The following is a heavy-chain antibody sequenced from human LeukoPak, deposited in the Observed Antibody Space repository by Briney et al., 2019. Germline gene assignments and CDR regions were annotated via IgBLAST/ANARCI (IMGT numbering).Heavy chain of an antibody. V-gene: IGHV4-34*01. CDR2: INHSGST. Sequence: PSETLSITCAVYGGSFSGYYWSWIRQPPGKGLEWIGEINHSGSTNYNPSLKSRVTISVDTSKNQFSLKLSSVTAADTAVYYCARGTPSARRGHIARSRYYYYMDVWGKGTTVTVSS. CDR3: ARGTPSARRGHIARSRYYYYMDV. D-gene: IGHD5-18*01. CDR1: GGSFSGYY. J-gene: IGHJ6*03.